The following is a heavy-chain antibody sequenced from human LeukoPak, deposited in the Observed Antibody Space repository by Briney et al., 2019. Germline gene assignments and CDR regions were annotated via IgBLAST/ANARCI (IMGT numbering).Heavy chain of an antibody. Sequence: ETLSLTCAVSGASIASHSWWSWVRQAPGKGLEWVANIKQDGSEKYYVDSVKGRFTISRDNAKNSLYLQMNSLRAEDTAVYYCAREVPSYGDYEDTFDYWGQGTLVTVSS. J-gene: IGHJ4*02. CDR1: GASIASHSW. D-gene: IGHD4-17*01. CDR3: AREVPSYGDYEDTFDY. V-gene: IGHV3-7*01. CDR2: IKQDGSEK.